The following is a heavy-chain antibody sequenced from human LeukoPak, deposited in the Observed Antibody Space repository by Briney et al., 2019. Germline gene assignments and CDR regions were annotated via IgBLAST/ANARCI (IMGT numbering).Heavy chain of an antibody. Sequence: GGSLRLSCAASGFTFSSYAMSWVRQAPGKGLEWVSAISDSGGSTYYADSVKGRFTISRDNSKNTLYLQMNSLRAEDTAVYYCAKVQATVGYCSSTSCFSLDYWGQGTLVTVSS. CDR3: AKVQATVGYCSSTSCFSLDY. D-gene: IGHD2-2*01. J-gene: IGHJ4*02. CDR2: ISDSGGST. V-gene: IGHV3-23*01. CDR1: GFTFSSYA.